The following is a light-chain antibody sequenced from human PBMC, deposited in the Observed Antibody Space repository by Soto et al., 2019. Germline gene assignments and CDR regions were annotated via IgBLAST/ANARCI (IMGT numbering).Light chain of an antibody. J-gene: IGLJ1*01. CDR1: SSDVGGYNY. CDR2: DVS. Sequence: QSVLTQPRSASGSPGQSVTISCTGTSSDVGGYNYVCWYQQPPGKAPKVMIYDVSERPSGVPDLSSCNKAGNTAPLTICVRQAEDADDYYCSSDAGRTRYVLGTGTKLTVL. CDR3: SSDAGRTRYV. V-gene: IGLV2-11*01.